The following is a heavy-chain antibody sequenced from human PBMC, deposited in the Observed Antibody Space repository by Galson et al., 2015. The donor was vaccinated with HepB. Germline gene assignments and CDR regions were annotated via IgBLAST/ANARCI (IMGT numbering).Heavy chain of an antibody. CDR2: ISSNGGST. D-gene: IGHD3-3*01. CDR3: VKDGSVVIMSQGYFDY. J-gene: IGHJ4*02. CDR1: GFTFSSYA. V-gene: IGHV3-64D*06. Sequence: SLRLSCAASGFTFSSYALHWVRQAPGKGLEYVSAISSNGGSTYYADSVKGRFTISRDNSKNTLYLQMSSLRAEDTAVYYCVKDGSVVIMSQGYFDYWGQGTLVTVSS.